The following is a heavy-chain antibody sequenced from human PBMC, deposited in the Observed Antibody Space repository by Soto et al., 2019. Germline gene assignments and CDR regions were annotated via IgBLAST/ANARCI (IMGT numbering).Heavy chain of an antibody. V-gene: IGHV1-2*04. CDR2: INPNSGGT. Sequence: ASVKVSCKASGYTFTGYYMHWVRQAPGQGLEWMGWINPNSGGTNYAQKFQGWVTTTRDTSISTAYMELSRLRSDDTAVYYCAREIASSGGSLIGFYYGMDVWGQGTTVTVSS. CDR3: AREIASSGGSLIGFYYGMDV. D-gene: IGHD6-25*01. CDR1: GYTFTGYY. J-gene: IGHJ6*02.